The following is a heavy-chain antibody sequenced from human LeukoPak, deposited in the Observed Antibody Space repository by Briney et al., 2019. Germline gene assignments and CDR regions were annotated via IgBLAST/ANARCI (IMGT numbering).Heavy chain of an antibody. CDR2: IQYDGSNK. CDR1: GFTFSSYG. J-gene: IGHJ6*03. D-gene: IGHD6-13*01. Sequence: PGGSLRLSCAASGFTFSSYGMHWVRQAPGKGLEWVAFIQYDGSNKYYADSVKGRFTISRDNSKNTLYLQMNSLRAEDTAVYYCAKVGSLVAAAGTAYYYYYMDVWGKGTTVTVSS. V-gene: IGHV3-30*02. CDR3: AKVGSLVAAAGTAYYYYYMDV.